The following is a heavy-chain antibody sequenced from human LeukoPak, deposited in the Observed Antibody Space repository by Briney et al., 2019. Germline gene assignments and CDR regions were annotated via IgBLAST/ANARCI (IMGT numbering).Heavy chain of an antibody. CDR3: AKIGGYVVY. CDR2: ISAGGVST. Sequence: GGSLRLSCAASGFTFSSYAMSWVRQAPGKGLEWVSSISAGGVSTYYADSVKGRFTISRDNSKNTLYLQMNSLRVEDTAVYFCAKIGGYVVYWGQGTLVTVSS. CDR1: GFTFSSYA. V-gene: IGHV3-23*01. J-gene: IGHJ4*02.